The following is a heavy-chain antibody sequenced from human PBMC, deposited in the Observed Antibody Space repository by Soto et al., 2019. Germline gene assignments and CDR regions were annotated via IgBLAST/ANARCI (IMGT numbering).Heavy chain of an antibody. CDR2: ISGSGGST. D-gene: IGHD3-22*01. V-gene: IGHV3-23*01. J-gene: IGHJ3*02. CDR3: AKDLGIVVVTDAFDI. CDR1: GITFSSYA. Sequence: EVQLLESGGGLVQPGGSLRLSCAASGITFSSYAMSWVRQAPGKGLEWVSAISGSGGSTYYGDSVKCRFTISRDNSKHTLYLRMNTLRAEDTAVYYCAKDLGIVVVTDAFDIWGQGTMVTVSS.